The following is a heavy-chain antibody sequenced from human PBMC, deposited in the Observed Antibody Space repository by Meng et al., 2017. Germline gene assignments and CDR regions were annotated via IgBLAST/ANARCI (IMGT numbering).Heavy chain of an antibody. CDR3: ARDAGRSIAVAGTLGEADAFDI. Sequence: QGKLTESGPGLVKPSETLSLTCTVSGGSTSSYYWSWIRQPQGKGLEWIGYIYYSGSTNYNPSLKSRVTISVDTSKNQFSLKLSSVTAADTAVYYCARDAGRSIAVAGTLGEADAFDIWGQGTMVTVSS. D-gene: IGHD6-19*01. J-gene: IGHJ3*02. V-gene: IGHV4-59*01. CDR1: GGSTSSYY. CDR2: IYYSGST.